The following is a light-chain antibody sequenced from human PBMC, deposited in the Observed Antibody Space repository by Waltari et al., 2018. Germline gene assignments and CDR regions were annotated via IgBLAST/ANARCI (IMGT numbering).Light chain of an antibody. CDR2: DAS. J-gene: IGKJ5*01. CDR1: QDISNY. V-gene: IGKV1-33*01. CDR3: QQYDNLPT. Sequence: DIQMTQSPSSLSASVGDRVTITCQASQDISNYLNWYQQKPGKAPKLLIYDASKLETGVPSRFSGSGSGTDFTLTISSMQPEDIATYYCQQYDNLPTFGQGTRLEIK.